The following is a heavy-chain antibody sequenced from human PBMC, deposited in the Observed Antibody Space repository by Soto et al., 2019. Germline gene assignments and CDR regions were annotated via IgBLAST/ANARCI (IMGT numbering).Heavy chain of an antibody. CDR1: GFTFIIYA. CDR3: AKDQSNSNPLYYFDF. J-gene: IGHJ4*02. D-gene: IGHD3-22*01. V-gene: IGHV3-23*01. Sequence: GCSLRLACASSGFTFIIYAMTWVRQSPGKGLEWVSSMSRTGDNTYYADSVKGRFTISRDNSKNTLYLQMNSLRAEDTAIYYCAKDQSNSNPLYYFDFWGPGTLVTVSS. CDR2: MSRTGDNT.